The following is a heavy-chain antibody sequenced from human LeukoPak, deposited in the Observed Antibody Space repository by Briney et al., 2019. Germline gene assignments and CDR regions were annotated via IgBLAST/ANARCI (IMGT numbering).Heavy chain of an antibody. V-gene: IGHV4-30-2*01. CDR2: MYHRGTT. J-gene: IGHJ5*02. CDR1: GGSISSGGYS. D-gene: IGHD3-22*01. Sequence: SETLSLTCAVSGGSISSGGYSWSWIRQPPGKGLEWIGYMYHRGTTHYNPSLKSRVTISVDRSKNQFSLKLSSVTAADTAVYYCARDLFFTNYYDSSGGSWFDPWGQGTLVTVSS. CDR3: ARDLFFTNYYDSSGGSWFDP.